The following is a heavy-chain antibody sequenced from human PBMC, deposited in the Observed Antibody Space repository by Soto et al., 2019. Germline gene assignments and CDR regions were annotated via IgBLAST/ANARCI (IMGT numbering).Heavy chain of an antibody. V-gene: IGHV4-59*01. Sequence: SETLSLTCTVSGGSISSDYWSWIRQPPGKGLEWIGYIYYTGSTNYNPSLKSRVTISLDTSKNQFSLKLSSVTAADTAVYFCARDRLSEQQLGGYYYYDMDVWGQGTTVTVSS. J-gene: IGHJ6*02. CDR2: IYYTGST. D-gene: IGHD6-13*01. CDR1: GGSISSDY. CDR3: ARDRLSEQQLGGYYYYDMDV.